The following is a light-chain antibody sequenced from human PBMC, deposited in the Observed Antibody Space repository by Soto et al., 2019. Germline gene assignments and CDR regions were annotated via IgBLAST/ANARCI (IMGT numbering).Light chain of an antibody. CDR3: QSYDSSLSGSYV. CDR2: ANS. Sequence: QSVLTQPPSVSGAPGQRVTISCTGSGSNIGAGYDGNWYQQLPGTAPKLLMYANSNRPSGVPDRFSGSKSGTSASLAITGLQAEDEADYYCQSYDSSLSGSYVFGTGTKLTVL. J-gene: IGLJ1*01. CDR1: GSNIGAGYD. V-gene: IGLV1-40*01.